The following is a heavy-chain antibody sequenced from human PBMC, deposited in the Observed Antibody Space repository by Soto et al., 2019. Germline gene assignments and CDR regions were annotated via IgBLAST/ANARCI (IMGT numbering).Heavy chain of an antibody. CDR2: FDPEDGET. V-gene: IGHV1-24*01. CDR1: GYTRTELS. Sequence: ASVKVSCKVSGYTRTELSMHWVREAPGKGLEWMGGFDPEDGETIYAQKFQGRVTMTEDTSTDTAYMELSSLRSEDTAVYYCATGVLTTTTADYWGQGTLVTVSS. D-gene: IGHD2-8*01. J-gene: IGHJ4*02. CDR3: ATGVLTTTTADY.